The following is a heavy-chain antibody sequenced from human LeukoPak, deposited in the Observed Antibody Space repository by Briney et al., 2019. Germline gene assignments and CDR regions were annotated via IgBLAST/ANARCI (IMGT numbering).Heavy chain of an antibody. CDR2: IYPGDSDT. CDR3: ARRVGITGTSYYFDY. Sequence: GESLKISCKGSGYSFTSHWIGWVRPMPGKGLGWMGIIYPGDSDTRYSPSFQGQVTISADKSISTAYLQWSSLKASDTAMYYCARRVGITGTSYYFDYWGQGTLVTVSS. V-gene: IGHV5-51*01. CDR1: GYSFTSHW. D-gene: IGHD1-7*01. J-gene: IGHJ4*02.